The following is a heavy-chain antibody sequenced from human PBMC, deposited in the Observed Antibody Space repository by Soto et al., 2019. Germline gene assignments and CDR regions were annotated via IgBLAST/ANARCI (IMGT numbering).Heavy chain of an antibody. V-gene: IGHV3-23*01. CDR2: IGGGGGRT. Sequence: EAQLLDSGGGLVQPGGSLRLSCAASGFSASSYVMGLVRQTPGKGLEWVSGIGGGGGRTYYADSVQGRFTISRDNSMNSLYLQMNGLRAEDTAVYYCAKGWLDFWGQGTLVTVSS. CDR3: AKGWLDF. CDR1: GFSASSYV. J-gene: IGHJ5*01.